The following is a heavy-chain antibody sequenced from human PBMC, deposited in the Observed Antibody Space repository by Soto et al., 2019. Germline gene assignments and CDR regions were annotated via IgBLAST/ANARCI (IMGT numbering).Heavy chain of an antibody. J-gene: IGHJ4*02. CDR1: GFTFGSYA. CDR3: AIWGGELSYLGY. CDR2: ISSNGGST. V-gene: IGHV3-64*01. Sequence: EVQLVESGGGLVQPGGSLRLSCAASGFTFGSYAMHWVRQAPGKGLEYVSAISSNGGSTYYANSVKGRFTISRDNSKNTPYLQMGSLRAEDMAVYYRAIWGGELSYLGYWGQGPLVSVSS. D-gene: IGHD3-16*02.